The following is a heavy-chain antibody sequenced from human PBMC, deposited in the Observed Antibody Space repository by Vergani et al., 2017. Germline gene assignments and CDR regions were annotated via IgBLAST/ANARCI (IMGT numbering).Heavy chain of an antibody. Sequence: QVQLQESGPGLVKPSETLSLTCTVSGGSISSYYWSWIRQPPGKGLEWIGYISYSGSTNYNPSLKSRVTISVDTAKNQFSLKLSSVTAADTAVYYCAREGSRKGSTSLHFDYWGQGTLVTVSS. CDR2: ISYSGST. CDR1: GGSISSYY. J-gene: IGHJ4*02. CDR3: AREGSRKGSTSLHFDY. V-gene: IGHV4-59*01. D-gene: IGHD2-2*01.